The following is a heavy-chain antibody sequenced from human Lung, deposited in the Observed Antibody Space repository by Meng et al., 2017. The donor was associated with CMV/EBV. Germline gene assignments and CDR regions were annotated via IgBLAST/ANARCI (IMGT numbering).Heavy chain of an antibody. D-gene: IGHD7-27*01. CDR3: AREYWGPDY. CDR1: GFTFTNYW. CDR2: INEAGSVK. V-gene: IGHV3-7*01. J-gene: IGHJ4*02. Sequence: GESLKISCAASGFTFTNYWMTWVRQAPGKGLEWVGNINEAGSVKHYVDSVKGRFTMSRDNAKNSVYLQMNALRADDTAVYFCAREYWGPDYWGQGTVVTVSS.